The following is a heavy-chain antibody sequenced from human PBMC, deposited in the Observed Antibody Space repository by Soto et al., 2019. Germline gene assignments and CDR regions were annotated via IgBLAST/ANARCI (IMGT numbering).Heavy chain of an antibody. Sequence: ASVKVSCKVSGYTLTESSMHWVRQAPGKGLEWMGGFDPDDGEIIYAQKYQGRVTMTEDTSTDTAYMEMSSLRSEDTAVYYCARGSGYYYWDDYWGQGTLVTVSS. CDR3: ARGSGYYYWDDY. J-gene: IGHJ4*02. CDR2: FDPDDGEI. CDR1: GYTLTESS. V-gene: IGHV1-24*01. D-gene: IGHD3-22*01.